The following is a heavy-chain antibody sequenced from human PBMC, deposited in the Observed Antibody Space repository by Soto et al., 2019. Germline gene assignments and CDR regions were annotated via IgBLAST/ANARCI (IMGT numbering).Heavy chain of an antibody. CDR2: LYSSGGT. Sequence: QVQLQESGPGLVKPLETLSLTCSVSGASISSDDYYWSWTRQSPGKGLEWIGYLYSSGGTYYNPSLNRPVTISLDKAKTPFSLKVTSVLATDPSVYYCAPAKSKGWYPLAYWGLGALVIVSS. J-gene: IGHJ4*02. CDR1: GASISSDDYY. D-gene: IGHD6-19*01. V-gene: IGHV4-30-4*01. CDR3: APAKSKGWYPLAY.